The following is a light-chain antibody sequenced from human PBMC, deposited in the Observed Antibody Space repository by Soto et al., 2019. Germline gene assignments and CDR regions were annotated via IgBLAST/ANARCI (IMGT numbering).Light chain of an antibody. CDR1: SSNIGAGYD. Sequence: QSVLTQPPSVSGAPGQRGTISCTGSSSNIGAGYDVHWYQQLLGTAPKLLIYGNSNRPSGVPDRFSGSKSGTSASLAITGLQAEDEADYYCQSYDSSLSGWVFGGGTKLTVL. CDR3: QSYDSSLSGWV. J-gene: IGLJ3*02. CDR2: GNS. V-gene: IGLV1-40*01.